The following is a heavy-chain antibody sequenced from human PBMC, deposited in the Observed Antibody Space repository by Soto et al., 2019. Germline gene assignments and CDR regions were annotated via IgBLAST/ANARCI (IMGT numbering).Heavy chain of an antibody. V-gene: IGHV4-34*01. D-gene: IGHD3-22*01. CDR3: AREYYYDSSGYSTYFDY. CDR1: GGSFSGYY. J-gene: IGHJ4*02. Sequence: SETLSLTCAVYGGSFSGYYWSWIRQPPGKGLEWIGEINHSGSTNYNPSLKSRVTISVDTSKNQFSLKLSSVTAADTAVYYCAREYYYDSSGYSTYFDYWGQGTLVNVTS. CDR2: INHSGST.